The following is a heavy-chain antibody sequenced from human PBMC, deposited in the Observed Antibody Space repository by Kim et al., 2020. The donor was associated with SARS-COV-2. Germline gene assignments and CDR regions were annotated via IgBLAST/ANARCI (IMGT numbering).Heavy chain of an antibody. V-gene: IGHV4-30-2*01. CDR1: GGSISSGGYS. D-gene: IGHD3-3*01. CDR2: IYHSGST. Sequence: SETLSLTCAVSGGSISSGGYSWSWIRQPPGKGLEWIGYIYHSGSTYYNPSLKSRVTISVDRSKNQFSLKLSSVTAADTAVYYCARVSGWSGYTFDYWGQGTLVTVSS. CDR3: ARVSGWSGYTFDY. J-gene: IGHJ4*02.